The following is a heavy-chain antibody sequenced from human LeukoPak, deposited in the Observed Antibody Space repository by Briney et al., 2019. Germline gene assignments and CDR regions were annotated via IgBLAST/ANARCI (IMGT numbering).Heavy chain of an antibody. D-gene: IGHD3-10*01. CDR3: ARDRSMVRGVMDV. V-gene: IGHV3-30*04. J-gene: IGHJ6*02. CDR2: ISYDGSNK. CDR1: GFTFSSYA. Sequence: GRSLRLSCAASGFTFSSYAMHWVRQAPGKGLEWVAVISYDGSNKYYADSVKGRFTISRDNSKNTLYLQINSLRAEDTAVYYCARDRSMVRGVMDVWGQGTTVTVSS.